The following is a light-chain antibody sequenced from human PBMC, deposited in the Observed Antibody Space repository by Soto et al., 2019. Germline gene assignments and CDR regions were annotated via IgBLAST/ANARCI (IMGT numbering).Light chain of an antibody. J-gene: IGLJ2*01. V-gene: IGLV2-11*01. CDR3: CSYAGNYILV. CDR2: DVT. Sequence: QSALTQPRSVSGSPGQSVAISCTGTSSDVGAYNYVSWYQQHPGKAPKVMIYDVTKRPSGVPDRFSGSKSGNTASLIISGLQAEDEADYYCCSYAGNYILVFGGGTKLTVL. CDR1: SSDVGAYNY.